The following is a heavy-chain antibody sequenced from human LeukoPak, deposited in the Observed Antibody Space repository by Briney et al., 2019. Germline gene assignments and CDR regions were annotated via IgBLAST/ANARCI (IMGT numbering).Heavy chain of an antibody. V-gene: IGHV3-43*01. Sequence: GGSLRLSCAASGFTFDDYTMHWVRQAPGKGLEWVSLISWDGGRTYYADSVKGRFTISRDNSKNSLYLQMNSLRAEDTAVYYCARDPSLDYWGQGTLVTVSS. J-gene: IGHJ4*02. CDR3: ARDPSLDY. CDR1: GFTFDDYT. CDR2: ISWDGGRT.